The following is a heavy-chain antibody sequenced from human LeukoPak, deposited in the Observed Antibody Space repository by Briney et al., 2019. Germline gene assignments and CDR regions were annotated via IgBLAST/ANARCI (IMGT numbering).Heavy chain of an antibody. CDR2: INHSGST. V-gene: IGHV4-34*01. J-gene: IGHJ5*02. CDR3: ARGVGLRVINWFDP. D-gene: IGHD3-16*02. Sequence: SETLSLTCAVYGGSFSGYYWSWIRQAPGKGLEWIGEINHSGSTNYNPSLKSRVTISVDTSKNQFSLKLSSVTAADTAVYYCARGVGLRVINWFDPWGQGTLVTVSS. CDR1: GGSFSGYY.